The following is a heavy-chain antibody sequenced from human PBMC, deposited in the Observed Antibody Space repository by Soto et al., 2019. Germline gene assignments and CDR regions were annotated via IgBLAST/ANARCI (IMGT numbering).Heavy chain of an antibody. J-gene: IGHJ6*02. CDR1: GDTFSSYT. D-gene: IGHD2-21*02. CDR3: ARRRYCGADCYSQYYYGMDI. V-gene: IGHV1-69*02. CDR2: VIPVLGVT. Sequence: QVQLVQSGAELKKPGSSVKVSCRSGGDTFSSYTVSWVRQAPGQGLEWMGRVIPVLGVTNYARKFQGRVSITPEKSTSTAYLELRSLTSGDSGVYYCARRRYCGADCYSQYYYGMDIWGQGTTVIVSS.